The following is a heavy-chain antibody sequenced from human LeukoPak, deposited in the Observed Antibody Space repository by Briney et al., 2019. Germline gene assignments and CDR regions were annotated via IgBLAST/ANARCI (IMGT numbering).Heavy chain of an antibody. CDR3: ARGRATVTTHWVDP. Sequence: ASVKVSCKASGYPFSNYDINWVRQATGQGLEWVGWMNPNSGNTDYAQKFQGRVTITRNTSISTAYMELSSLRSEDTAVYYCARGRATVTTHWVDPWGQGTLVTVSS. CDR1: GYPFSNYD. D-gene: IGHD4-11*01. V-gene: IGHV1-8*03. J-gene: IGHJ5*02. CDR2: MNPNSGNT.